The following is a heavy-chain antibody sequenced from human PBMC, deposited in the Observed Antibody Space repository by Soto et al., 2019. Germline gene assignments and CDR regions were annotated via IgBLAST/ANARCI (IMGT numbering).Heavy chain of an antibody. Sequence: EVQLLESGGGLAQPGGSLRLSCAASGFAFSSSAMAWIRQTPGKGLQWVSAITVAGGGIYYADSVKGRFTISRDNSKKTLYLQMNSLSAEDTALYFCVKWPPSPKMGVTSHWGQGTLVTVSS. CDR3: VKWPPSPKMGVTSH. V-gene: IGHV3-23*01. J-gene: IGHJ4*02. D-gene: IGHD1-26*01. CDR1: GFAFSSSA. CDR2: ITVAGGGI.